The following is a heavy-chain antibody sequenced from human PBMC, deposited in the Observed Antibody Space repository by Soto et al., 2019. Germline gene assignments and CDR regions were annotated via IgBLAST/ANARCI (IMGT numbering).Heavy chain of an antibody. CDR3: AVPVGYDSSVPYFDY. D-gene: IGHD3-22*01. CDR2: IIPILGIA. Sequence: QVQLVQSGAEVKKPGSSVKVSCKASGGTFSSYTISWVRQAPGQGLEWMGRIIPILGIANYAQKFQGRVTITADKSTSTAYMELSSLRSEDTAVYYCAVPVGYDSSVPYFDYWGQGTLVTVSS. J-gene: IGHJ4*02. V-gene: IGHV1-69*02. CDR1: GGTFSSYT.